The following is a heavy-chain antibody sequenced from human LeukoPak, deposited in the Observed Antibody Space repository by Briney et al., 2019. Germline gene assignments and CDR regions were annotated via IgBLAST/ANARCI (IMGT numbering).Heavy chain of an antibody. V-gene: IGHV4-34*01. CDR2: INHSGST. Sequence: SETLSLTCAVYGGSFSGYYWSWIRQPPGKGLEWIGEINHSGSTNYNPSLKSRVTISVDTSKNQFSLKPSSVTAADTAVYYCARAQTDCSSTSCLGYNWFDPWGQGTLVTVSS. J-gene: IGHJ5*02. CDR1: GGSFSGYY. CDR3: ARAQTDCSSTSCLGYNWFDP. D-gene: IGHD2-2*01.